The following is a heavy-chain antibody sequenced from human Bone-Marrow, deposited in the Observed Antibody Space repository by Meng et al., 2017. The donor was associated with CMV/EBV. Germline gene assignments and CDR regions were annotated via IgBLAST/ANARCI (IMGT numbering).Heavy chain of an antibody. CDR2: IDHNENT. CDR3: ARAGVWLPNQ. V-gene: IGHV4-34*01. J-gene: IGHJ4*02. D-gene: IGHD5-24*01. CDR1: GGSLRDPF. Sequence: GSLRLSCAVYGGSLRDPFWTWIRQTPGKGLEWIGEIDHNENTNYNPSLGGRATMSVDTSKNQFSLKVRSVTAADTAVYYCARAGVWLPNQWSQGTPVTVSS.